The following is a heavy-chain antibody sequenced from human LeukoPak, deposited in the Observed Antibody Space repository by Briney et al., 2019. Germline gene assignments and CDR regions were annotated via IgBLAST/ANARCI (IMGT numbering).Heavy chain of an antibody. CDR1: GYNFINYW. J-gene: IGHJ4*02. D-gene: IGHD2-2*02. V-gene: IGHV5-51*01. CDR2: IYPGDSDT. CDR3: ARGNTVVPAAIDY. Sequence: GESLKISCKGSGYNFINYWIGWVRQMPGKGLEWMGIIYPGDSDTRYSPSFQGQVTISADTSISTAYLQWSSLKASDTAMYYCARGNTVVPAAIDYWGQGTLVIVSS.